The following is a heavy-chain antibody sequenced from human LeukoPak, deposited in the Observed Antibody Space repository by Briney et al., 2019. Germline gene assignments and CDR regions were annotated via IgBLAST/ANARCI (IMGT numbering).Heavy chain of an antibody. J-gene: IGHJ3*02. CDR3: ARSWRWLATGAFDI. D-gene: IGHD6-19*01. CDR1: GFTFSSYS. CDR2: ISSSSSYI. V-gene: IGHV3-21*01. Sequence: GGSLRLSCAASGFTFSSYSMNWVRQAPGKGLEWVSSISSSSSYIYYADSVKGRFTISRDNAKNSLYLQMNSLRAEDTAVYYCARSWRWLATGAFDIWGQGTMVTVSS.